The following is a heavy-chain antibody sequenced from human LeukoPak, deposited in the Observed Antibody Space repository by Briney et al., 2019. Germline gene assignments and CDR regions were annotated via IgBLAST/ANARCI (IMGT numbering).Heavy chain of an antibody. V-gene: IGHV1-46*01. CDR3: ARGPHRRTYDRDNWFDP. D-gene: IGHD3-3*01. J-gene: IGHJ5*02. CDR1: GYTFTGYY. CDR2: INPSGDNT. Sequence: ASVKVSCKASGYTFTGYYMHWVRQAPGHGLEWMGIINPSGDNTNYAQKFQGRVTMTRDMSTTTVYMELSSLRSEDTAVYYCARGPHRRTYDRDNWFDPWGQGTLVTVSS.